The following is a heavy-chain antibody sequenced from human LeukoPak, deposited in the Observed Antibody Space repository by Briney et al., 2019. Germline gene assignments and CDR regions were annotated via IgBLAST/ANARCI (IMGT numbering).Heavy chain of an antibody. Sequence: GGSLRLSCAASGFTFSSYAMSWVRQAPGKGLEWVSAISGSGGSTYYADSVKGRFTISRDNSKNTLYLQMNSLRAEDTAVYYCAKVPANYYYDSSGYLPLWGQGTLVTVSS. CDR2: ISGSGGST. D-gene: IGHD3-22*01. J-gene: IGHJ4*02. CDR3: AKVPANYYYDSSGYLPL. CDR1: GFTFSSYA. V-gene: IGHV3-23*01.